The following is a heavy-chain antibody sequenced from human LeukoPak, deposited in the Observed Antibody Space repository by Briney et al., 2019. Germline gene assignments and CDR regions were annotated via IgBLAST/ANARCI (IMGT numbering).Heavy chain of an antibody. CDR1: GFTFSSYA. Sequence: GGSLRLSCAASGFTFSSYAMSWVRQAPGKGLEWVSTISGNSGSTYYADSVKGRFTVSRDNSKNTLYLQMNSLRAEDTAVYHCATLYGDSWYDHWGQGTLVTDSS. J-gene: IGHJ5*02. CDR3: ATLYGDSWYDH. D-gene: IGHD3-10*01. V-gene: IGHV3-23*01. CDR2: ISGNSGST.